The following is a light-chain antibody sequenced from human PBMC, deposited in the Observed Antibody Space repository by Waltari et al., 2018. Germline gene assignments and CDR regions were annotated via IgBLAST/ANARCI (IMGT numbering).Light chain of an antibody. CDR3: QQYHSSPPWT. CDR1: QSLSGW. V-gene: IGKV1-5*03. CDR2: KAS. Sequence: DIQMTQSPSTLSASVGDRVTITCRASQSLSGWLAWYQQIPGKAPKVLIYKASNLQSGVPSRFSGIGSGTEYTLTINSLQPDDFATYYCQQYHSSPPWTFGQGTKVEIK. J-gene: IGKJ1*01.